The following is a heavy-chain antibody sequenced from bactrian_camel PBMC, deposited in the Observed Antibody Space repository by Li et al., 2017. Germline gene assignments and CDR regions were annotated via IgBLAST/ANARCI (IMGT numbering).Heavy chain of an antibody. V-gene: IGHV3S53*01. CDR1: GYMRGSAC. J-gene: IGHJ6*01. CDR3: AKVLTEGAFGY. Sequence: HVQLVESGGGSVQAGGSLRLSCAASGYMRGSACMGWLRQAPGKKREGVARIDRGGVTDYVDSVKGRFTISRDNAENTVYLQLNSLKTEDMAMYYCAKVLTEGAFGYWGQGTQVTVS. CDR2: IDRGGVT.